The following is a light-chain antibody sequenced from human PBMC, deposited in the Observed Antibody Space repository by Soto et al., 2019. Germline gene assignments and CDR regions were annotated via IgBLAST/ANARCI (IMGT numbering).Light chain of an antibody. CDR1: ISNIGAGYD. CDR2: ANK. Sequence: QSVLTQPPSVSGAPGQRVTISCTGSISNIGAGYDVHWYQQLPGTAPKLLMYANKNRPSGVPDRFSGSKSGTSASLAITGLQAEDEADYYCQSYDSSLRGSVFGTGTKVTVL. V-gene: IGLV1-40*01. J-gene: IGLJ1*01. CDR3: QSYDSSLRGSV.